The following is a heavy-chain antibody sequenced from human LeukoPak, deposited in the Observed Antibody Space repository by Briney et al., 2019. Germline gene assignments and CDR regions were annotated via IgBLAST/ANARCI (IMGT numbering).Heavy chain of an antibody. V-gene: IGHV3-15*01. CDR2: IKRKTDGGTT. Sequence: GGSLRLSCAASGFTFSNAWMSWVRQAPGKGLEWVGRIKRKTDGGTTDYAAPVKGRFTISRDDSKNKLYPQMNSLKTEDTAVYYCTTRYCTNGVCARDYWGQGTLVTVSS. CDR3: TTRYCTNGVCARDY. CDR1: GFTFSNAW. J-gene: IGHJ4*02. D-gene: IGHD2-8*01.